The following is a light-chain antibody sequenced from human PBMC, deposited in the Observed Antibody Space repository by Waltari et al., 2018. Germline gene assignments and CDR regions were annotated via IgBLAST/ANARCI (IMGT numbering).Light chain of an antibody. CDR2: DAS. CDR1: QSVRRY. V-gene: IGKV3-11*01. Sequence: DIVLTQSPATLSLSPRERATLSFRASQSVRRYLAWYQQKPGQAPRLLIYDASNRATGIPARFSGSGSGTDFTLTISSLEPEDFAVYYCQQRSNWPPEISFGPGTKVDIK. CDR3: QQRSNWPPEIS. J-gene: IGKJ3*01.